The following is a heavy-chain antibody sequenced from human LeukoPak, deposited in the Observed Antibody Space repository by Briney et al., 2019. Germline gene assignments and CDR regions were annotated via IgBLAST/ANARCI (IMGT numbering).Heavy chain of an antibody. CDR2: IYYSGST. Sequence: SETLSLTCTVSGGSISSSSYYWGWIRQPPGKGLEWIGSIYYSGSTYYNPSLKSRVTISVDTSKNQFSLKLSSVTAAGTAVYYCARDCITMVRGVIIFHWFDPWGQGTLVTVSS. D-gene: IGHD3-10*01. V-gene: IGHV4-39*07. CDR3: ARDCITMVRGVIIFHWFDP. CDR1: GGSISSSSYY. J-gene: IGHJ5*02.